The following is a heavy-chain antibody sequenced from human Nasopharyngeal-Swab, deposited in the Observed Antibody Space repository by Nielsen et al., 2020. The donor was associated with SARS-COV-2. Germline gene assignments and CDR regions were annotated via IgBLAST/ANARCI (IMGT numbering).Heavy chain of an antibody. CDR3: ATYGYGSYYYYYMDV. Sequence: SATLSLTCTVSGGSISSSSYYWGWIRQPPGKGLEWLGSIYYRGSSYYTPSLKSRVTISVDTSKNDFSLKLSSVTAADTAVYYCATYGYGSYYYYYMDVWGKGTTVTVSS. V-gene: IGHV4-39*01. J-gene: IGHJ6*03. D-gene: IGHD5-18*01. CDR1: GGSISSSSYY. CDR2: IYYRGSS.